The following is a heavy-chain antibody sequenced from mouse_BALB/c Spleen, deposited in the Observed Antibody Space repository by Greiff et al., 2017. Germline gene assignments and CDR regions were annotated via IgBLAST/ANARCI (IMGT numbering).Heavy chain of an antibody. CDR2: IYPGNSDT. CDR3: TRSGPFTTAYFDY. V-gene: IGHV1-5*01. J-gene: IGHJ2*01. Sequence: EVKLVESGTVLARPGASVKMSCKASGYSFTSYWMHWVKQRPGQGLEWIGAIYPGNSDTSYNQKFKGKAKLTAVTSASTAYMELSSLTNEDSAVYYCTRSGPFTTAYFDYWGQGTTLTVSS. CDR1: GYSFTSYW. D-gene: IGHD1-2*01.